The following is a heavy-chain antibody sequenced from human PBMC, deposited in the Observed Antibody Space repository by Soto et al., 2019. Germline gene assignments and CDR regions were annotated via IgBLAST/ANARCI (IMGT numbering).Heavy chain of an antibody. V-gene: IGHV5-51*01. CDR1: GYTFSKYW. J-gene: IGHJ4*02. Sequence: GESLKISCNGSGYTFSKYWIGWVRQTPGKGLEWMGMIYPGDSDARYSPSFEGQVTFSVDKSINTAYLQWNSLKASDTAMYYCARQGGECDAMSDYWGQGTLVTVSS. CDR3: ARQGGECDAMSDY. D-gene: IGHD2-2*01. CDR2: IYPGDSDA.